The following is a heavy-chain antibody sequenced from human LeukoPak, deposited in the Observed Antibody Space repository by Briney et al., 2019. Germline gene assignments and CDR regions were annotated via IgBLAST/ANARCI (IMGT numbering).Heavy chain of an antibody. V-gene: IGHV3-74*01. CDR3: ATFGKEWLLDY. CDR1: GFTFSSYS. J-gene: IGHJ4*02. CDR2: INSDGTYA. D-gene: IGHD6-19*01. Sequence: GGSLRLSCAASGFTFSSYSMNWVRQAPGKGLVWVSRINSDGTYAGYADSVKGRFTISRDNAKNTLYLQMNSLRAEDTAVYYCATFGKEWLLDYWGQGTLVTVSS.